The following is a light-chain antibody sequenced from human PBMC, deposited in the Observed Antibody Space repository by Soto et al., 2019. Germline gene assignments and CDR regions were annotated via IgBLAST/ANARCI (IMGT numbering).Light chain of an antibody. CDR3: QQYGSSPIP. CDR1: QSVNRQV. Sequence: EIVLTQSQATLSLSPGETATLSASASQSVNRQVLWYQQRPGQAPRLLIYDASTRAHGFPARFSGSGYGTDFTLTISRLEPEDFAVYYCQQYGSSPIPFGHGTKVDIK. CDR2: DAS. J-gene: IGKJ1*01. V-gene: IGKV3-20*01.